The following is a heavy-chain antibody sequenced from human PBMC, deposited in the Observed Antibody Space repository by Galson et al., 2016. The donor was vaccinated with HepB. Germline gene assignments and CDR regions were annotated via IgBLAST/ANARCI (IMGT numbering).Heavy chain of an antibody. V-gene: IGHV1-3*01. D-gene: IGHD3-3*01. Sequence: SCKASGYSFTSYAIHWVRQAPGQRLEWMGRINSGNGNTKYSQKFQDRFTITRDTAASTAYMELNSLRSEDTAVYYCSRVGGVTIFGVDLHPLVRFDYWGQGTLVTVSS. CDR2: INSGNGNT. CDR3: SRVGGVTIFGVDLHPLVRFDY. CDR1: GYSFTSYA. J-gene: IGHJ4*02.